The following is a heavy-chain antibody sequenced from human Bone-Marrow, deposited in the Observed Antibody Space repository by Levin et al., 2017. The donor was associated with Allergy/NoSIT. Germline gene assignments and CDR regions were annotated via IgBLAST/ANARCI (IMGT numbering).Heavy chain of an antibody. CDR3: ARIADDSSGYFFSY. V-gene: IGHV1-2*02. Sequence: ASVKVSCKASGYTFAAYYMHWVRQAPGQGLDYMGWINPNSGGTNYVEKFQDRVTMTRDTSISTAYMELSRLRSDDTAVYYCARIADDSSGYFFSYWGQGTLVTVSS. CDR1: GYTFAAYY. D-gene: IGHD3-22*01. CDR2: INPNSGGT. J-gene: IGHJ4*02.